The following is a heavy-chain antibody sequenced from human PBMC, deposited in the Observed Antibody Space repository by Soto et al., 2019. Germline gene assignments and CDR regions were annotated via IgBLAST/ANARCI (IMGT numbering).Heavy chain of an antibody. Sequence: ETLSLTCAVYGGSFSGYYWSWIRQPPGKGLEWIGEINHSGGTNYNPSLKSRVTISVDTSKNQFSLKLSSVTAADTAVYYCARVPLYYDFWSGSSGGYFDYWGQGTLVTVSS. CDR1: GGSFSGYY. CDR3: ARVPLYYDFWSGSSGGYFDY. J-gene: IGHJ4*02. D-gene: IGHD3-3*01. CDR2: INHSGGT. V-gene: IGHV4-34*01.